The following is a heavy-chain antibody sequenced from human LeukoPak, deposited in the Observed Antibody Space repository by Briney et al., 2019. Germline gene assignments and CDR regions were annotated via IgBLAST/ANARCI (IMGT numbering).Heavy chain of an antibody. CDR3: ARRPLYGGSASDAFDI. Sequence: GGSLRLSCAASGFTFSSYWMHCVRQAPGKGLVWVSRIHSDGTTTSYADSVKGRFTISRDNAKNTLYLQMNSLRAEDTAVYYCARRPLYGGSASDAFDIWGQGTMVTVSS. V-gene: IGHV3-74*01. CDR2: IHSDGTTT. D-gene: IGHD4-23*01. J-gene: IGHJ3*02. CDR1: GFTFSSYW.